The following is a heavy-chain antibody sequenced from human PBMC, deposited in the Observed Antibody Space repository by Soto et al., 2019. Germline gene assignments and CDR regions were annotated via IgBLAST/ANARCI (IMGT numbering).Heavy chain of an antibody. CDR2: IKSKTDGGTT. Sequence: PGGSLRLSCAASGFTFSSYGMHWVRQAPGKGLEWVGRIKSKTDGGTTDYAAPVKGRFTISRDDSKNTLYLQMNSLKTEDTAVYYCTTDPDIVDFDYWGQGTLVTVSS. V-gene: IGHV3-15*01. J-gene: IGHJ4*02. CDR3: TTDPDIVDFDY. D-gene: IGHD5-12*01. CDR1: GFTFSSYG.